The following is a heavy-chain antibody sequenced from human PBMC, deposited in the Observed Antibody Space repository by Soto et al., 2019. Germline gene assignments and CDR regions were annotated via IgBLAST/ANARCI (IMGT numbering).Heavy chain of an antibody. V-gene: IGHV1-69*01. D-gene: IGHD3-22*01. CDR2: IIPIFDIT. Sequence: QVQLVQSGAEVKKPGSSVKVSCKASGGTFRSYSISWVRQAPGQGLEWMGGIIPIFDITNYAQKFQGRVTITADEYTSTDSLELNSLGAEDTAVYYCARPDEGGYFSNPHYYYALDVWGQGTTVTV. CDR3: ARPDEGGYFSNPHYYYALDV. CDR1: GGTFRSYS. J-gene: IGHJ6*02.